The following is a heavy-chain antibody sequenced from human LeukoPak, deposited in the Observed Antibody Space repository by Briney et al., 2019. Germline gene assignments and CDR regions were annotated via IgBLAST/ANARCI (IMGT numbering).Heavy chain of an antibody. D-gene: IGHD6-25*01. Sequence: GGSLRLSCSASGFTFSAYAMHWVRQAPGKGLEWLAVISNDGSRQYYADSVKGRFSISRDNAKNTLYLQMISLTPDDTAVYYCAREAATYLDCWGQGTLVTVSS. CDR1: GFTFSAYA. J-gene: IGHJ4*02. CDR3: AREAATYLDC. CDR2: ISNDGSRQ. V-gene: IGHV3-30*14.